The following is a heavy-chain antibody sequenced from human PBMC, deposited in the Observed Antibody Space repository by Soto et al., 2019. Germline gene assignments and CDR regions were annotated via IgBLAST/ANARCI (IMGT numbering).Heavy chain of an antibody. Sequence: SETLSLTCSISGDSISSYSWSWTRQPPGKGLEWIGYVHRSGSTNYNPSLKSRVNISVDTSKKQFSLRLTSVTAADTAVYYCARGGAYNFYAMDVWGQGTTVTVSS. CDR3: ARGGAYNFYAMDV. V-gene: IGHV4-59*01. J-gene: IGHJ6*02. CDR1: GDSISSYS. CDR2: VHRSGST. D-gene: IGHD1-26*01.